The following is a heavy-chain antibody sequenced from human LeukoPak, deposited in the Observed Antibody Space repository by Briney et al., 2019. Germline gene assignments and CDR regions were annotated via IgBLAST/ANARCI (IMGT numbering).Heavy chain of an antibody. Sequence: GGSLRLSCAASGFTFSSYWMHRVRQAPGKGLVWVSRINSDGSSTSYADSVKGRFTISRDNAKNTLYLQMNSLRAEDTAVYYCARGRYYYDRMDYWGQGTLVTVSS. J-gene: IGHJ4*02. V-gene: IGHV3-74*01. CDR3: ARGRYYYDRMDY. CDR1: GFTFSSYW. CDR2: INSDGSST. D-gene: IGHD3-10*02.